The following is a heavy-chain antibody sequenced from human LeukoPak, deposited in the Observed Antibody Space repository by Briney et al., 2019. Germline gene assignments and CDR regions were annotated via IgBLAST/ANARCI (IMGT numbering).Heavy chain of an antibody. Sequence: SGTLSPTFTGSCGSISTYSYGWIRQRPGKGVEWVGCIYYTGGTNYNPSLRSGVTISVDTSKNEFSLKLSSVTAADTAVYDCARALPIGRRSDIFDIWGQGTMVTVSS. CDR1: CGSISTYS. CDR3: ARALPIGRRSDIFDI. J-gene: IGHJ3*02. CDR2: IYYTGGT. D-gene: IGHD3-9*01. V-gene: IGHV4-59*01.